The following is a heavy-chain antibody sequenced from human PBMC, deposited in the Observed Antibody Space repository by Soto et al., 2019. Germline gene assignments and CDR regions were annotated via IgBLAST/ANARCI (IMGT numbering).Heavy chain of an antibody. CDR3: ARGFFRRPTTSNVAY. D-gene: IGHD2-8*01. J-gene: IGHJ4*02. V-gene: IGHV5-51*01. Sequence: PGASLXVSCQGFGHXYTTFWIGRVRQMPGKGLEWMGIINPVDSDTRYSPSFQGQVTISVDKSITTAYLQWSSLKASDTAMYYCARGFFRRPTTSNVAYWGLEMLVTVSS. CDR2: INPVDSDT. CDR1: GHXYTTFW.